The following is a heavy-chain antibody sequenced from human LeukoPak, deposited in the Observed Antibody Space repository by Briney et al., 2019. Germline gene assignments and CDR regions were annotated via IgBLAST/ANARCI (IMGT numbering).Heavy chain of an antibody. J-gene: IGHJ4*02. CDR1: GGTFSSYA. V-gene: IGHV1-69*05. D-gene: IGHD3-22*01. Sequence: SVKVSCKASGGTFSSYAISWVRQAPGQGLEWMGGIIPIFGTANYAQKFQGSVTITTDESTSTAYMELSSLRSEDTAVYYCAGPRYAYYYDSSGYYDLDYRGQGTLVTVSS. CDR2: IIPIFGTA. CDR3: AGPRYAYYYDSSGYYDLDY.